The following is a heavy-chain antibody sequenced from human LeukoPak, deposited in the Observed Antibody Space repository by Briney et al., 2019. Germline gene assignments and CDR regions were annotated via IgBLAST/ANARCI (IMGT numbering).Heavy chain of an antibody. Sequence: GGSLRLSCAASGFTFSRHWMHWVRQGPGKGLEWVSRIKSDGSETQYADSVKGRFTISRDNAHNTLYLQMTSLRPEDTAIYYCARVIAYFDLWGQGALVTASS. CDR3: ARVIAYFDL. CDR2: IKSDGSET. J-gene: IGHJ4*02. CDR1: GFTFSRHW. D-gene: IGHD2-21*01. V-gene: IGHV3-74*01.